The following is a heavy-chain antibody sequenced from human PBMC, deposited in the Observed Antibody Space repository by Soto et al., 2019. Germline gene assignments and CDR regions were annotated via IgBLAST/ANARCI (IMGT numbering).Heavy chain of an antibody. CDR1: GGTFSSYA. CDR3: ASGPEYGGSHWYFDL. J-gene: IGHJ2*01. CDR2: IIPIFGTA. Sequence: QVQLVQSGAEVKKPGSSVKVSCKASGGTFSSYAISWVRQAPGQGLEWMGGIIPIFGTANYAQKFQGRVTIPADESTSTDYMELRSLSSEDTAVYYCASGPEYGGSHWYFDLWGRGTLVTVSS. D-gene: IGHD4-17*01. V-gene: IGHV1-69*12.